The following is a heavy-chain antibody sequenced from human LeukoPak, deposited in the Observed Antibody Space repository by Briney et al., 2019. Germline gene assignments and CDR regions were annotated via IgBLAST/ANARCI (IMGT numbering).Heavy chain of an antibody. CDR3: ARFKYSSAWYFDY. CDR2: ISSSGTTI. Sequence: GGPLRLSCAASGFTFSDYYMSWIRQAPGKGLEWISYISSSGTTIYYADSVKGRFTVSRDNAKNSLYLQMNSLRAEDTAVYYCARFKYSSAWYFDYWGQGTLVTVSS. J-gene: IGHJ4*02. CDR1: GFTFSDYY. D-gene: IGHD6-19*01. V-gene: IGHV3-11*04.